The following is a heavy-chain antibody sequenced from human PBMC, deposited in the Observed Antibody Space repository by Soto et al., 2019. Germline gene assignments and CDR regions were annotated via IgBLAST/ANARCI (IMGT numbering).Heavy chain of an antibody. Sequence: PGGSLRLSRPASGFSFSSYAMSWVRQAPGKGLEWVSAISGSGGSTYYADSVKGRFTISRDNSKNTLYLQMNSLRAEDTAVYYCAKYYYGSGSYFDYWGQGTLVTVSS. CDR1: GFSFSSYA. D-gene: IGHD3-10*01. CDR3: AKYYYGSGSYFDY. V-gene: IGHV3-23*01. J-gene: IGHJ4*02. CDR2: ISGSGGST.